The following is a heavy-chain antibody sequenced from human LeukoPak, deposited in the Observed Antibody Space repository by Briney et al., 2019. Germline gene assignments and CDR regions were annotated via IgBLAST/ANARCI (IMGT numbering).Heavy chain of an antibody. D-gene: IGHD6-19*01. Sequence: SETLSLTCTVSSGSISSYYWSGIRQPPGKGLEWIGYIYYSGSSNYNPSLRSRVTISVDTSKNQFSLKLSSVIAADTAVYYCARGGSSGWYRYFDFWGQGTLVTVSS. V-gene: IGHV4-59*01. J-gene: IGHJ4*02. CDR2: IYYSGSS. CDR3: ARGGSSGWYRYFDF. CDR1: SGSISSYY.